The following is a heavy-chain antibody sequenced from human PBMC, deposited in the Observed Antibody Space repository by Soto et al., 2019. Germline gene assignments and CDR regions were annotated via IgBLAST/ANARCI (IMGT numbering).Heavy chain of an antibody. CDR3: ARDKARLQLGGNYYYILDV. V-gene: IGHV1-69*05. CDR2: IMPVFPTP. J-gene: IGHJ6*02. D-gene: IGHD1-1*01. Sequence: QVQLVQSGAEVKKPGSSVKVSCKTSGGTFSTSAISWVRQAPGQGLEWVGGIMPVFPTPDYAQNFQGRATXTXDXXTTTAYLELTSLRADDTAVYYCARDKARLQLGGNYYYILDVWGQGTAITVSS. CDR1: GGTFSTSA.